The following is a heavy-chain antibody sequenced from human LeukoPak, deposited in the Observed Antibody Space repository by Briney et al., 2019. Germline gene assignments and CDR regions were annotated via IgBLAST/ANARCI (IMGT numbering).Heavy chain of an antibody. D-gene: IGHD3-10*01. J-gene: IGHJ6*02. Sequence: ASVKVSCKASGYTFTGYYMHWVRQAPGQGLEWMGWINPNSGGTNYAQKFQGWVTMTRDTSISTAYMELSRLRSDDTAVYYCARDSWPGDYYYGMDVWGQGTTVIVSS. CDR1: GYTFTGYY. V-gene: IGHV1-2*04. CDR2: INPNSGGT. CDR3: ARDSWPGDYYYGMDV.